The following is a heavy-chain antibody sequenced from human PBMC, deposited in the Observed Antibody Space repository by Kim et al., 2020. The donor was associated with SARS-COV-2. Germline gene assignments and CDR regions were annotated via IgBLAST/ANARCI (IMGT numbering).Heavy chain of an antibody. CDR3: AKDQDGYNRNFDYFGLDV. CDR2: LNAGGDYT. J-gene: IGHJ6*02. V-gene: IGHV3-23*01. CDR1: GFTFRSYA. Sequence: GGSLRLSCAASGFTFRSYAMTWVRQAPGKGLEWVSTLNAGGDYTFYADSVKGRFTISRDNSKSTVYLQMNSLRAEDTAIYYCAKDQDGYNRNFDYFGLDVWGQGTPVTVSS. D-gene: IGHD5-12*01.